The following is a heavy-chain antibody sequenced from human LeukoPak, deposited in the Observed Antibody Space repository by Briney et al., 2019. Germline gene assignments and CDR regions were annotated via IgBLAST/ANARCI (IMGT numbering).Heavy chain of an antibody. J-gene: IGHJ4*02. Sequence: GGSLRLSCAASGFTFSTYLMSWVRQAPGKGLEWVANINQDGSETYYVDSVKGRFIISRDNAKNSLYLQMNGLRAEDTALYYCARDSGDSSGCYFDYWGRGALVTVSS. V-gene: IGHV3-7*01. CDR3: ARDSGDSSGCYFDY. CDR1: GFTFSTYL. CDR2: INQDGSET. D-gene: IGHD3-22*01.